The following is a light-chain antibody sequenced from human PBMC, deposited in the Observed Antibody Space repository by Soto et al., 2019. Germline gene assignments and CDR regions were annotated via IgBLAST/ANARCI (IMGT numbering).Light chain of an antibody. Sequence: DIQMTQSPSTLSASVGDRVTITCRASQYIHNYLAWYQQKPGEAPKLLIYEAANLESGVLSRFSGSGTGTEFTLTISSLQPDDFETYYCQQSNNYPWTFGQGTRVEI. CDR1: QYIHNY. CDR2: EAA. CDR3: QQSNNYPWT. V-gene: IGKV1-5*03. J-gene: IGKJ1*01.